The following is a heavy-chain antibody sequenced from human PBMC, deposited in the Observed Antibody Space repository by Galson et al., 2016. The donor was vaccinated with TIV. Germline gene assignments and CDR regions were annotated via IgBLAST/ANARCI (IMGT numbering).Heavy chain of an antibody. D-gene: IGHD2-15*01. CDR3: ARARRGYCSGGSCLPGY. Sequence: SVKVSCKASGYTFNNYDISWVRQATGQGLEWMGWMNPNSGNAGYAQKFQGRVTMTSNTSVNTAYMEERSLRFEDTAVYYCARARRGYCSGGSCLPGYWGQGTLVTVSS. CDR2: MNPNSGNA. J-gene: IGHJ4*02. CDR1: GYTFNNYD. V-gene: IGHV1-8*01.